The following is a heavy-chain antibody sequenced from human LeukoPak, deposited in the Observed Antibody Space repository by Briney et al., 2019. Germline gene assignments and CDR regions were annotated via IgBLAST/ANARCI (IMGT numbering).Heavy chain of an antibody. Sequence: PSETLSLTCAVSGGSISSSNWWSCVRQPPGKGLEWIGEIYHSGSTNYNPSLKSRVTISVDTSKNQFSLKLSSVTAADTAVYYCARPLGYSSGWCYYWGQGTLVTVSS. D-gene: IGHD6-19*01. CDR3: ARPLGYSSGWCYY. CDR2: IYHSGST. CDR1: GGSISSSNW. J-gene: IGHJ4*02. V-gene: IGHV4-4*02.